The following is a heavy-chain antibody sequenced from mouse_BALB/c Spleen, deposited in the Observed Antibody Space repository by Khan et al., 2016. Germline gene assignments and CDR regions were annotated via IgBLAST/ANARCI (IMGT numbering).Heavy chain of an antibody. Sequence: VQLQQPGAELVRSGASVKLSCTASAFNIIDYFMHWVKQRPEQGLEWIGWIDPENGDTEYAPKFQGKATMTADTSSHTAYLQLSSLTSEDTAVYYCNAGWLGRDYYAMDYWGQGTSVTVSS. CDR3: NAGWLGRDYYAMDY. J-gene: IGHJ4*01. CDR1: AFNIIDYF. CDR2: IDPENGDT. D-gene: IGHD4-1*01. V-gene: IGHV14-4*02.